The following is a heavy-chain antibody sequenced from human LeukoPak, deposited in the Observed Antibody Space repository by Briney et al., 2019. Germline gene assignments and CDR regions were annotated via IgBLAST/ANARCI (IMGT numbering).Heavy chain of an antibody. CDR2: MNPNSGNT. J-gene: IGHJ4*02. CDR3: ATGFRRITMVRGVIWTDY. V-gene: IGHV1-8*01. Sequence: SVKVSCKASGYTFTSYDINWVRQATEQGLEWMGWMNPNSGNTGYAQKFQGRVTMTRNTSISTAYMELSSLRSEDTAVYYCATGFRRITMVRGVIWTDYWGQGTLVTVSS. CDR1: GYTFTSYD. D-gene: IGHD3-10*01.